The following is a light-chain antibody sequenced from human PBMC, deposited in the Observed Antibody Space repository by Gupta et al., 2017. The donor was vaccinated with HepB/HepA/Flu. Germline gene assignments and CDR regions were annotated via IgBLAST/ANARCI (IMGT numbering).Light chain of an antibody. CDR1: SSNVGSNP. CDR2: SNH. J-gene: IGLJ2*01. CDR3: AAWDDSLNGPV. Sequence: QSVLPHPPSVSGTPGQTSIISCSGGSSNVGSNPVNWYQHLPGAAPKLLIYSNHRRPSGVPDRFSDSKSGASASLAISGLQSEDEADYFCAAWDDSLNGPVFGGGTKLTVL. V-gene: IGLV1-44*01.